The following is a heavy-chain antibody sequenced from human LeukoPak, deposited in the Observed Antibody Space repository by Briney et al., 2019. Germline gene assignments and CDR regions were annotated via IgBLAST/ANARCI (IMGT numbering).Heavy chain of an antibody. D-gene: IGHD3-10*01. CDR1: GVSISSSNSY. CDR3: AITTMVPFDY. Sequence: SETLSLTCTVSGVSISSSNSYWGWIRQPPGKGLEWIGSIYYSGNTYYNASLKSQVSISIDTSKNQFSLKLSSVTAADTAMYYCAITTMVPFDYWGQGTLVTVSS. CDR2: IYYSGNT. V-gene: IGHV4-39*01. J-gene: IGHJ4*02.